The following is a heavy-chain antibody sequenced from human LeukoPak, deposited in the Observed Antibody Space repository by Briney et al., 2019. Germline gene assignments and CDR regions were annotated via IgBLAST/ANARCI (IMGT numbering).Heavy chain of an antibody. V-gene: IGHV3-21*04. J-gene: IGHJ4*02. D-gene: IGHD3-10*01. CDR1: GFTFSSYS. CDR3: AKKSRGSGSYYGDY. CDR2: ISSSSSYI. Sequence: GGSLRLSCAASGFTFSSYSMNWVRQAPGKGLEWVSSISSSSSYIYYADSVKGRFTISRDNSKNTLYLQMNSLRAEDTAVYYCAKKSRGSGSYYGDYWGQGILVTVSS.